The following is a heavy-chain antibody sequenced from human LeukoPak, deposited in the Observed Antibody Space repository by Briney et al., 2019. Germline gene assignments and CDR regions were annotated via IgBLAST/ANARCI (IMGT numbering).Heavy chain of an antibody. Sequence: GGSLRLSCAASGFTFSSYGMHWVRQAPGKGLEWVAVISYDGSNKYYADSVKGRFTISRDSSKNTLYLQMNSLRAEDTAVYYCAKDLVSGRNPVLRNWYYGMDVWGQGITVTVSS. D-gene: IGHD4-23*01. J-gene: IGHJ6*02. CDR2: ISYDGSNK. CDR3: AKDLVSGRNPVLRNWYYGMDV. V-gene: IGHV3-30*18. CDR1: GFTFSSYG.